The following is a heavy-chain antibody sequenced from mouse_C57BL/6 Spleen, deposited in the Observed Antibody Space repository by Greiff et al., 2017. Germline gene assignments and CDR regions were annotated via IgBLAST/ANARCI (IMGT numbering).Heavy chain of an antibody. CDR1: GFTFSSYT. Sequence: EVKLEESGGGLVKPGGSLKLSCAASGFTFSSYTMSWVRQTPEKRLEWVATISGGGGNTYYPDSVKGRFTISRDNAKNTLYLQMSSLRSEDTALYYCARHANYVYFDYWGQGTTLTVSS. CDR2: ISGGGGNT. J-gene: IGHJ2*01. CDR3: ARHANYVYFDY. V-gene: IGHV5-9*01. D-gene: IGHD2-1*01.